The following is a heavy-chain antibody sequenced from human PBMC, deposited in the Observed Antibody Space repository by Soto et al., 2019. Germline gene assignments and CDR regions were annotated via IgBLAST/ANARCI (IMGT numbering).Heavy chain of an antibody. CDR1: GGSVSSGSYY. CDR3: ARRDGYNWKYFDY. CDR2: IYYSGST. V-gene: IGHV4-61*01. D-gene: IGHD1-1*01. Sequence: SETLSLTCSVSGGSVSSGSYYWSWIRQPPGKGLEWIGYIYYSGSTNYNPSLKSRVTISVDTSKNQFSLKLSSVTAADTAVYYCARRDGYNWKYFDYWGQGTLVTVSS. J-gene: IGHJ4*02.